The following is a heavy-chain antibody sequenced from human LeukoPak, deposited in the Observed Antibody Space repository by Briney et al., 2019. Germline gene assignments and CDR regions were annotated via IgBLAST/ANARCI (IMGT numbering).Heavy chain of an antibody. D-gene: IGHD1-26*01. J-gene: IGHJ4*02. CDR2: INHSGST. V-gene: IGHV4-34*01. CDR3: ARGRSGSYLRRGGTFEY. Sequence: PSETLSLTCAVYGGSFSGYYWSWIRQPPGKGLEWIGEINHSGSTNYNPSLKSRVTISVDTSKNQFSLKLSSVTAADTAVYYCARGRSGSYLRRGGTFEYWGQGTLVTVSS. CDR1: GGSFSGYY.